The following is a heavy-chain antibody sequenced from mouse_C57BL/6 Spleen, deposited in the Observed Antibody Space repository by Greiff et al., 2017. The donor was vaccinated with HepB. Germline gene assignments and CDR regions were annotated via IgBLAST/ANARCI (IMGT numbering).Heavy chain of an antibody. Sequence: VKLMESGAELVKPGASVKISCKASGYAFSSYWMNWVKQRPGKGLEWIGQIYPGDGDTNYNGKFKGKATLTADKSSSTAYMQLSSLTSEDSAVYFCARGLDYGNYSYFDYWGQGTTLTVSS. J-gene: IGHJ2*01. CDR2: IYPGDGDT. V-gene: IGHV1-80*01. D-gene: IGHD2-1*01. CDR1: GYAFSSYW. CDR3: ARGLDYGNYSYFDY.